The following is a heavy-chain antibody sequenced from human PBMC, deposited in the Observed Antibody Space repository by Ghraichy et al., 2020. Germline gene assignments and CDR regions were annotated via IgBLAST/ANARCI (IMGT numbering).Heavy chain of an antibody. D-gene: IGHD6-6*01. V-gene: IGHV4-34*01. CDR1: GGSFSGYY. J-gene: IGHJ6*03. CDR3: ARDLSSSAYYYYYMDV. Sequence: SETLSLTCAVYGGSFSGYYWSWIRQPPGKGLEWIGEINHSGSTNYNPSLKSRVTISVDTSKNQFSLKLSSVTAADTAVYYCARDLSSSAYYYYYMDVWGKGTTVTVSS. CDR2: INHSGST.